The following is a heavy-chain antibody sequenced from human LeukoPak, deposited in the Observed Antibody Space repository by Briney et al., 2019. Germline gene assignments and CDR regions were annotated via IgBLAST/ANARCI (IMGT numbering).Heavy chain of an antibody. D-gene: IGHD2-2*01. V-gene: IGHV1-18*03. CDR2: ISAYNGNT. CDR3: VYCSSTNCHSEYFQH. J-gene: IGHJ1*01. Sequence: ASVKVSCKASGYTFTSYGISWVRQAPGQGLEWMGWISAYNGNTNYAQKFQGRVTMTTDTSTSTAYMELRSLRSDDMAVYYCVYCSSTNCHSEYFQHWGQGTLVTVSS. CDR1: GYTFTSYG.